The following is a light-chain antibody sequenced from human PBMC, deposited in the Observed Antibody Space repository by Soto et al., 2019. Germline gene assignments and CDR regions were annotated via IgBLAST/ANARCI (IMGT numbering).Light chain of an antibody. V-gene: IGLV2-14*01. CDR2: DVS. CDR1: SSDVGGYNY. J-gene: IGLJ1*01. CDR3: SSFTSDSSHYV. Sequence: QSVLTQPASVSGSPGQSITISCTGTSSDVGGYNYVSWYQQHPGKAPKLMIYDVSERPSGVSDRFSASKSGNTASLIISGLKAEDEADYYCSSFTSDSSHYVFGSGTKVTVL.